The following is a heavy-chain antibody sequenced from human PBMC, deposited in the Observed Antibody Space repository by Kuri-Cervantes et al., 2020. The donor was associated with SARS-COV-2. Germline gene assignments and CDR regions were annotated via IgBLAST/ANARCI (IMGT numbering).Heavy chain of an antibody. D-gene: IGHD2-8*01. J-gene: IGHJ4*02. CDR3: ARGRLGVHDS. CDR1: GFTFSSYS. CDR2: ISYDGSNK. V-gene: IGHV3-30*03. Sequence: GESLKISCAASGFTFSSYSMNWVRQAPGKGLEWVAVISYDGSNKDYTASVKGRFTISRDNSQNTLYLQMKSLRTEDTALYYCARGRLGVHDSWGQGTLVTVSS.